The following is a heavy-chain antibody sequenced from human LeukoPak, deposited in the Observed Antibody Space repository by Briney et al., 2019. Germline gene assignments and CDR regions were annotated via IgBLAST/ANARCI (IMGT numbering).Heavy chain of an antibody. D-gene: IGHD3-10*01. CDR3: ARGSYGSGSYPSDV. V-gene: IGHV1-2*02. Sequence: GASVKVSCEASGYTFTAYYIHWVRQAPDQGLEWMGWINPYSAATKHAQKFQDRVTMTRDTSVSTAYMDLSSLRSDDTAVYYCARGSYGSGSYPSDVWGQGTTVTVSS. J-gene: IGHJ6*02. CDR2: INPYSAAT. CDR1: GYTFTAYY.